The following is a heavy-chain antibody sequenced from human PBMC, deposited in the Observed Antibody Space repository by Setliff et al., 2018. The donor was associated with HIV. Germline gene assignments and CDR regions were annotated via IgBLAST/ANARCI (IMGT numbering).Heavy chain of an antibody. CDR2: IYPGDSTI. D-gene: IGHD3-10*01. V-gene: IGHV5-51*01. J-gene: IGHJ6*03. CDR3: ARREGRFGEASMDV. Sequence: PGESLKISCKASGYSFTNYWIGWVRQMPGKGLEWMGVIYPGDSTIRYGPSFQGQVTISADKSISTAYLQWSSLKASDTAMYYCARREGRFGEASMDVWGKGTTVTVSS. CDR1: GYSFTNYW.